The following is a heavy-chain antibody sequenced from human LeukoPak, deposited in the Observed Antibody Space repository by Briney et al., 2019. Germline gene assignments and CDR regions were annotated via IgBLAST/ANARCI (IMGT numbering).Heavy chain of an antibody. V-gene: IGHV1-46*01. J-gene: IGHJ5*02. Sequence: ASVKVSCKASGYTFTRYYMHLVRQAPGQGLEWMGIINPSGGSTSYAQKFQGRVTMTRDTSTSTVYMELSSLRSEDTAVYYCARDARVGYCSSTSCYNWFDPWGQGTLVTVSS. CDR2: INPSGGST. CDR1: GYTFTRYY. D-gene: IGHD2-2*01. CDR3: ARDARVGYCSSTSCYNWFDP.